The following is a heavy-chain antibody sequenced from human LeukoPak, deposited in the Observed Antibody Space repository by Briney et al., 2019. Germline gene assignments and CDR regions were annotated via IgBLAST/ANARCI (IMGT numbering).Heavy chain of an antibody. V-gene: IGHV3-74*01. CDR3: ARETLWFGELYDY. CDR2: INSDGSST. CDR1: GFTFSSYW. D-gene: IGHD3-10*01. Sequence: GGSLRLSCAASGFTFSSYWMHWVRQAPGKGLVWVSRINSDGSSTSYADSVKGRFTISRDNAKNTLYLQMNSPRAEDTAVYYCARETLWFGELYDYWGQGTLVTVSS. J-gene: IGHJ4*02.